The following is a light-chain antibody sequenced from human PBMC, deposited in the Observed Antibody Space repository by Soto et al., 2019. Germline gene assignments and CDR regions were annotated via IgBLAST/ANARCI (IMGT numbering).Light chain of an antibody. J-gene: IGLJ2*01. CDR1: SSDVGAYNY. CDR3: SSYTSSSTLV. V-gene: IGLV2-14*01. CDR2: EVN. Sequence: QYALTQPASVSGSPGQSITISCTGTSSDVGAYNYVSWYQQHPGKAPKLMIFEVNNRPSGVSNRFSGSKSGITASLDISGLRAEDEAVYYCSSYTSSSTLVFGGGTKLTVL.